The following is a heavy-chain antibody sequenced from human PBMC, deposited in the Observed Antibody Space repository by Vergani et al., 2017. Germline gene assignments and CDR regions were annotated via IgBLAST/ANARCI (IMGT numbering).Heavy chain of an antibody. CDR2: IIPIFGTA. CDR1: GGTFSSYA. D-gene: IGHD6-13*01. V-gene: IGHV1-69*01. J-gene: IGHJ4*02. CDR3: ASVGRGYSSSWNPYYFDD. Sequence: QVQLVQSGAEVKKPGSSVKVSCKASGGTFSSYAISWVRQAPGQGLEWMGGIIPIFGTANYAQKFQGRVTITADESTSTAYMELSSLRSEDTAVYYCASVGRGYSSSWNPYYFDDWGQGTLVTVSS.